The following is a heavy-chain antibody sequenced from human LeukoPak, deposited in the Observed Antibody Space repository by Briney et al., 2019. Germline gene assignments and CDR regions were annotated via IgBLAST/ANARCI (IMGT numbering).Heavy chain of an antibody. CDR2: ISFDGSKK. V-gene: IGHV3-30*18. D-gene: IGHD6-19*01. Sequence: GGSLRLSCAASGFTFSGYGMHWVRQAPDKGLEWVAVISFDGSKKYYADAVKGRFTISRDTSKNTLYLQMNSLRAEDTAVYHCAKESSGWYGFDYWGQGTLVIVSS. CDR3: AKESSGWYGFDY. J-gene: IGHJ4*02. CDR1: GFTFSGYG.